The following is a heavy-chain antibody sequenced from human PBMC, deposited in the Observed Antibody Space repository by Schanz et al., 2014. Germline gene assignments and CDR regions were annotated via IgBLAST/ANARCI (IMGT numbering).Heavy chain of an antibody. CDR3: AKGMGYCRGGTCYDYYYYGLDV. J-gene: IGHJ6*02. D-gene: IGHD2-15*01. CDR1: GFIFSSYG. V-gene: IGHV3-33*06. CDR2: IWYDGSNK. Sequence: QVQLVESGGGVVQPGRSLRLSCAASGFIFSSYGLHWVRQAPGKGLEWVAFIWYDGSNKYYADSVKGRFTISRDNSKNTLYLQMNSLSADDTAVFYCAKGMGYCRGGTCYDYYYYGLDVWGQGTTVTVSS.